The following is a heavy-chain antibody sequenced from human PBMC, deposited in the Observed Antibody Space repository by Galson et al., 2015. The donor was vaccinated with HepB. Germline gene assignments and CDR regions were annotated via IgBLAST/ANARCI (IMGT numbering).Heavy chain of an antibody. Sequence: SLRLSCAASGFTFDDYAMHWVRQAPGKGLEWVSGISWNSGSIGYADSVKGRFTISRDNAKNSLYLQMNSLRAEDTALYYCAKDITSGHSSSWYDYWGQGTLVTVSS. CDR1: GFTFDDYA. V-gene: IGHV3-9*01. CDR2: ISWNSGSI. D-gene: IGHD6-13*01. CDR3: AKDITSGHSSSWYDY. J-gene: IGHJ4*02.